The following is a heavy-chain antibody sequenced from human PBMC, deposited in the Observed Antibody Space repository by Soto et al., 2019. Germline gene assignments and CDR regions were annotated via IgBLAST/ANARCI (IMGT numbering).Heavy chain of an antibody. CDR1: GGTFSSYA. V-gene: IGHV1-69*01. J-gene: IGHJ2*01. CDR3: ARDRGSGSYDWYFDL. Sequence: QVQLVQSGAEVKKPGSSVKVSCKASGGTFSSYAISWVRQAPGQGLEWMGGIIPIFGTANYAQKFQGGVTITADESTSTAYMELSSLRSEDTAVYYCARDRGSGSYDWYFDLWGRGTLVTVSS. CDR2: IIPIFGTA. D-gene: IGHD3-10*01.